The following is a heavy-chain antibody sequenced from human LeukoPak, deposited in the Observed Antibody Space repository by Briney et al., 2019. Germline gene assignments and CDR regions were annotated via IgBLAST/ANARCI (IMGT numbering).Heavy chain of an antibody. D-gene: IGHD1-20*01. CDR1: GFNFSNYW. V-gene: IGHV3-74*01. CDR3: ARVTVSSSEVIFDY. CDR2: INIDGSTI. J-gene: IGHJ4*02. Sequence: GRSLRRSRAASGFNFSNYWMHLVRQAPGKGLVWVSRINIDGSTITYADSVKGRFTISRDNAKNTLYLQMNSLRAEDTAVYYCARVTVSSSEVIFDYWGQGSLVTVSS.